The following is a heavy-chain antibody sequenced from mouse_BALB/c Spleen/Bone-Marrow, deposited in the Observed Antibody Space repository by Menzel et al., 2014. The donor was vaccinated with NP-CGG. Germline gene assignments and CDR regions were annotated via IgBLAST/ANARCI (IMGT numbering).Heavy chain of an antibody. V-gene: IGHV5-6-3*01. CDR1: GFTFSGYG. Sequence: EVQLVESGGGLVQPGGSLKLSCAASGFTFSGYGMSWVRQTPDKGLELVATISGSGSSTYYPDSVKGRFTISRDNARYTLYLQMSSLKSEDTAMYYCARGRDWFDYWGQGTTLTVSS. CDR3: ARGRDWFDY. CDR2: ISGSGSST. J-gene: IGHJ2*01. D-gene: IGHD3-3*01.